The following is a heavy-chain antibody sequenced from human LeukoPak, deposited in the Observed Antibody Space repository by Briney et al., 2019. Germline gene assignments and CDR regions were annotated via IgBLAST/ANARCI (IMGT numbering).Heavy chain of an antibody. V-gene: IGHV5-51*01. Sequence: GESLKISCKGSGYSFTSYWIGWVRQMPGKGLEWMGIIYPGDSDTRYSPSFQGLVTISADKSISTAYLQWSSLKASDTAMYYCALDYYGSGSFEAPCFDYWGQGTLVTVSS. J-gene: IGHJ4*02. CDR3: ALDYYGSGSFEAPCFDY. CDR2: IYPGDSDT. CDR1: GYSFTSYW. D-gene: IGHD3-10*01.